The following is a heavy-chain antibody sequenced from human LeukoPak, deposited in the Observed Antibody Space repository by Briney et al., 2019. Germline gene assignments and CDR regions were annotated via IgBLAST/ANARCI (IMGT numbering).Heavy chain of an antibody. CDR1: GYTFTNYA. CDR2: INTDNGNR. D-gene: IGHD2/OR15-2a*01. Sequence: GASVKVSCKASGYTFTNYAIHWVRQAPGQGLEWMGWINTDNGNRKYAQKFQGRVTITSDTSANTVNMELTSLGSEDTAVYFCARDKALTTSYGMDVWGQGTTVTVSS. J-gene: IGHJ6*02. V-gene: IGHV1-3*04. CDR3: ARDKALTTSYGMDV.